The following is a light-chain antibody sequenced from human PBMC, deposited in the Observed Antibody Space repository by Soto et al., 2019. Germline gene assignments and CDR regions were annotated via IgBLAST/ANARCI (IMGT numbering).Light chain of an antibody. Sequence: QSALTQPPSASVTPGQRVTISCSGSSSNIGNNPVNCYQHLPGTAPKLLIYSNNQRPSGVPDRFSGSKSGTSASLAISGLQSDDETDYYCAAWDDSLNGCVFGTGTKVTVL. J-gene: IGLJ1*01. V-gene: IGLV1-44*01. CDR1: SSNIGNNP. CDR3: AAWDDSLNGCV. CDR2: SNN.